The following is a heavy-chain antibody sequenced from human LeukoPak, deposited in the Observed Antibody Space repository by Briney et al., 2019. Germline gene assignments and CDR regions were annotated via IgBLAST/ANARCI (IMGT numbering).Heavy chain of an antibody. D-gene: IGHD5-18*01. V-gene: IGHV4-59*01. CDR2: IYYSGST. CDR3: ARDVLSYGYFDY. CDR1: GGSISSYY. Sequence: PSETLSLTCTVSGGSISSYYWSWIRQPPGKGLEWIGYIYYSGSTNYNPSLKSRVTISVDTSKNQFSLKLSSVTAADTAVYYCARDVLSYGYFDYWGQGTLVTVSS. J-gene: IGHJ4*02.